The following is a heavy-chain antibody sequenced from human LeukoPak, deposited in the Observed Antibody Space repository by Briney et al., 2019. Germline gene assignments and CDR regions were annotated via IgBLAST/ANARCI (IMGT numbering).Heavy chain of an antibody. D-gene: IGHD3-10*01. CDR3: ARAPYCYGPSLGC. J-gene: IGHJ4*02. CDR2: ISSSGSTI. V-gene: IGHV3-48*03. Sequence: QPGGSLRLSCAASGFTFSRYEMNWVRQAPGKELEWVSYISSSGSTIYYADSVKGRFTISRDNAKNSLYLQMNSLRAEDTAVYYCARAPYCYGPSLGCWGQGTLVTVSS. CDR1: GFTFSRYE.